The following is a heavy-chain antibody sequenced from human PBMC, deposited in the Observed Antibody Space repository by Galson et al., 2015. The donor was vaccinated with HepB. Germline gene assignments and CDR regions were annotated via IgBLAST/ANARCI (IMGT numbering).Heavy chain of an antibody. D-gene: IGHD3-22*01. CDR1: GYSFTSYW. V-gene: IGHV5-51*01. J-gene: IGHJ3*02. Sequence: QSGAEVKKPGESLKISCKGSGYSFTSYWIGWVRQMPGKGLEWMGIIYPGDSDTRYSPSFQGQVTISADKSISTAYLQWSSLKASDTAMYYCARRYYYDSSFDAFYIWGQGTMVTVSS. CDR3: ARRYYYDSSFDAFYI. CDR2: IYPGDSDT.